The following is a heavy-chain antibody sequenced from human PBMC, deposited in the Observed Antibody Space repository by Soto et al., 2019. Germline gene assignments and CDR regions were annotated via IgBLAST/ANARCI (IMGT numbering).Heavy chain of an antibody. CDR3: ARDRASYMDV. CDR2: IYSGGST. Sequence: GGSLRLSCAASGVTVSSNYMSWVRQAPGKGLEWVSVIYSGGSTYYADSVKGRFTISRDNSKNTLYLQMNSLRAEDTAVYYCARDRASYMDVWGKGTTVTVSS. J-gene: IGHJ6*03. V-gene: IGHV3-66*01. CDR1: GVTVSSNY.